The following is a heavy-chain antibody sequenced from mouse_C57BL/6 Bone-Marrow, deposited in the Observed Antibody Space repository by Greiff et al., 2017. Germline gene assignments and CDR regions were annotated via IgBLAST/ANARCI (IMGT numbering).Heavy chain of an antibody. Sequence: VQLKESGPGLVKPSQSLSLTCSVTGYSITSGYYWNWIRQFPGNKLEWMGYISYDGSNNYNPSLKNRISITRDTSKNQFFLKLNSVTTEDTATYYCARERFYGSSYEYFDVWGTGTTVTVSS. V-gene: IGHV3-6*01. CDR1: GYSITSGYY. CDR3: ARERFYGSSYEYFDV. J-gene: IGHJ1*03. D-gene: IGHD1-1*01. CDR2: ISYDGSN.